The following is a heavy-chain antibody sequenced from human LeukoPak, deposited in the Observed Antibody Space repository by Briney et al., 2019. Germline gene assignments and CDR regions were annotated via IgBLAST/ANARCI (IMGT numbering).Heavy chain of an antibody. J-gene: IGHJ6*03. V-gene: IGHV4-4*07. CDR1: GGSISSYY. Sequence: SETLSLTCTVSGGSISSYYWSWIRQPAGKGLEWIGRIYTSGSTNYNPSLKSRVTMSVDTSKNQFSLKLSSVTAADAAVYYCAREVVATSYYYYYYYMDVWGKGTTVTVSS. CDR3: AREVVATSYYYYYYYMDV. CDR2: IYTSGST. D-gene: IGHD5-12*01.